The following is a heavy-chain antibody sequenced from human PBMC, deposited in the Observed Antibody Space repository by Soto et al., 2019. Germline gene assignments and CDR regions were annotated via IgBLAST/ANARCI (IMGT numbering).Heavy chain of an antibody. CDR2: IYYSGST. Sequence: SETLSLTCTVSGGSLSSYYWSWVRQPPGKGLEGIGYIYYSGSTNYNPSLKSRVTISVDTSKNQFSLKLSSVTAADTAVYYCARVAEPYCSSTSCFNYYYYYYMDVWGKGTTVTVSS. CDR3: ARVAEPYCSSTSCFNYYYYYYMDV. CDR1: GGSLSSYY. D-gene: IGHD2-2*01. J-gene: IGHJ6*03. V-gene: IGHV4-59*01.